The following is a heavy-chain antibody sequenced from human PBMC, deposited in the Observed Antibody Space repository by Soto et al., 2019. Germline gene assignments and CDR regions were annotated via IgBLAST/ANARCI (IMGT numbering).Heavy chain of an antibody. V-gene: IGHV1-3*01. CDR2: IIAGDGDT. D-gene: IGHD2-15*01. CDR3: ARDCSGGPPGYFDN. J-gene: IGHJ4*02. CDR1: GYTFTNYA. Sequence: QVQLVQSGAELKKPGASVKVSCKASGYTFTNYAIHWVRQAPGQRLEWMGWIIAGDGDTKYSQKFQDRVTITRDTPASTAYMELNSLRSEDTALYYCARDCSGGPPGYFDNWGQGTLVTVSS.